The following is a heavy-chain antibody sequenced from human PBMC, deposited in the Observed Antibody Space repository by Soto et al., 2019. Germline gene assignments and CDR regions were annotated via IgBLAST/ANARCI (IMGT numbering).Heavy chain of an antibody. J-gene: IGHJ3*02. V-gene: IGHV3-53*04. D-gene: IGHD3-3*01. Sequence: EVQLVESGGGLVQPGGSLRLSCAASGFTVSSSYVSWVRQAPGKGLEWVSVIYSGGSTYYADSVKGRFTISRHNSKNTLYLQMNSLRAEDTAVYYCASGWRVDAFDIWGQQTMVTVSS. CDR1: GFTVSSSY. CDR3: ASGWRVDAFDI. CDR2: IYSGGST.